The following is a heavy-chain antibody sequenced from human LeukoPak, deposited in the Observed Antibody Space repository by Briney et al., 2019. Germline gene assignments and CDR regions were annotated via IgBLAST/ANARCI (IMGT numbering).Heavy chain of an antibody. CDR3: AKGDFYGSGRDYYYYMDV. J-gene: IGHJ6*03. V-gene: IGHV3-30*02. D-gene: IGHD3-10*01. Sequence: GGSLRLSCAASGFIFSSYGMHWVRQAPGKGLEWVAFIRYDGSNTYYADSMKGRFTISRDNSKNTLYLQMNSLRAEDTAVYNCAKGDFYGSGRDYYYYMDVWGKGTTVTVSS. CDR2: IRYDGSNT. CDR1: GFIFSSYG.